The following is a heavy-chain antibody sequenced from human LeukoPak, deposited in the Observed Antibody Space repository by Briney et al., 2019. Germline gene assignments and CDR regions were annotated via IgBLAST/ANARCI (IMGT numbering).Heavy chain of an antibody. CDR2: IIPIFGTA. D-gene: IGHD2-15*01. CDR3: ARMSYCSGGSCLGFGMDV. CDR1: GGTFSSYA. J-gene: IGHJ6*04. Sequence: SVKVSCKASGGTFSSYAISWVRQAPGQGLEWMGGIIPIFGTANYAQKFQGRVTITADKSTSTAYMELSSLKSEDTAVYYCARMSYCSGGSCLGFGMDVWGKGTTVTVSS. V-gene: IGHV1-69*06.